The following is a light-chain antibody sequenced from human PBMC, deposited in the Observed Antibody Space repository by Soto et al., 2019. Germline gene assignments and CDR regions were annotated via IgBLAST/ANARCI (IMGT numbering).Light chain of an antibody. CDR3: SSYTALSTLV. J-gene: IGLJ3*02. Sequence: QSALTQPPSASGSPGQSVTISCTGTSSDVGGYNYVSWYQQHPGRAPELIIHDVSHRPSGVSDRFSGSRSGNTASLTISGLQAEDEADYYCSSYTALSTLVFGGGTKVTVL. V-gene: IGLV2-14*03. CDR2: DVS. CDR1: SSDVGGYNY.